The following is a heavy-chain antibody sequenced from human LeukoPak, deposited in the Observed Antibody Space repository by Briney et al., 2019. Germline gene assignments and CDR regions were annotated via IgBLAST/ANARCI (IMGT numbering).Heavy chain of an antibody. V-gene: IGHV4-31*03. CDR1: GGSISSGGYY. J-gene: IGHJ4*02. CDR2: IYYSGST. Sequence: SQTLSLTCTVSGGSISSGGYYWSWIRQHPGKGLEWIGYIYYSGSTYYNPSLKSRVTISVDTSKNQFSLKLSSVTAADTAVYYCARGAAEEYCSITSCYAGIHTWGQGTLVTVSS. CDR3: ARGAAEEYCSITSCYAGIHT. D-gene: IGHD2-2*01.